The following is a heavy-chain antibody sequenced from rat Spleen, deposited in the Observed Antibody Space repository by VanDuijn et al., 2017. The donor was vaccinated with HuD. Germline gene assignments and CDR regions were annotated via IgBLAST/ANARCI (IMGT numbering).Heavy chain of an antibody. D-gene: IGHD4-4*01. CDR3: ARRLVIRGPGDYFDY. CDR1: GFTFSNYD. J-gene: IGHJ2*01. CDR2: ISPSGGST. V-gene: IGHV5S23*01. Sequence: EVQLVESGGGLVQPGRSLKLSCAASGFTFSNYDMAWVRQAPTKGLEWVASISPSGGSTYYRDSVKGRFTVSRDNAKSTLYLQMDSLRSEDTATYYCARRLVIRGPGDYFDYWGQGVMVTVSS.